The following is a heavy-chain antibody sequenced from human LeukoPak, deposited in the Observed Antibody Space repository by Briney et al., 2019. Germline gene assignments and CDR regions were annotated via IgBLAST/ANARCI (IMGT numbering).Heavy chain of an antibody. CDR3: ARTVYDILTGYSPKVNYYGMDV. CDR2: IYSSGRT. CDR1: GGSISNSF. D-gene: IGHD3-9*01. V-gene: IGHV4-4*07. J-gene: IGHJ6*02. Sequence: SETLSLTCTVSGGSISNSFWSWIRQPAGKGLEWIGRIYSSGRTNYNPSLKSRVTMSPDTSKNQFSLKLSSVTAADTAVYYCARTVYDILTGYSPKVNYYGMDVWGQGTTVTV.